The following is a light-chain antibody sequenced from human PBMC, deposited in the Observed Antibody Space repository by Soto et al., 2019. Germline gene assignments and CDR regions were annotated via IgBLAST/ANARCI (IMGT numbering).Light chain of an antibody. V-gene: IGLV2-8*01. Sequence: QSALTQPPSASGSPGQSVTISCTETSSDVGGYNYVSWYQQHPGKAPKLMIYEVSKRPSGVPDRFSGSKSGNTASLTVSGLQADDEADYYCSSYGGGNTVVFGGGTKLTVL. CDR2: EVS. CDR3: SSYGGGNTVV. CDR1: SSDVGGYNY. J-gene: IGLJ2*01.